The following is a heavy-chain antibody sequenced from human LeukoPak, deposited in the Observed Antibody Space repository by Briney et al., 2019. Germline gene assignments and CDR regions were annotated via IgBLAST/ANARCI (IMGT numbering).Heavy chain of an antibody. CDR1: GYTFTSYG. CDR3: ARVGGRRITIFGVVNPPHFDY. J-gene: IGHJ4*02. D-gene: IGHD3-3*01. V-gene: IGHV1-18*01. CDR2: ISAYNGNT. Sequence: GASVTVSFKASGYTFTSYGISWVRQAPGQGLEWMGWISAYNGNTNYAQKLQGRVTMTTDTSTSTDYMELRSLRSDDTAVYYCARVGGRRITIFGVVNPPHFDYWGQGTLVTVSS.